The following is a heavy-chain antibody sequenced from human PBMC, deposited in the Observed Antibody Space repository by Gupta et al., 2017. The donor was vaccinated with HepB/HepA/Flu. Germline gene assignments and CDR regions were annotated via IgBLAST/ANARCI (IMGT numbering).Heavy chain of an antibody. J-gene: IGHJ4*02. CDR3: ARGRGGDFDY. D-gene: IGHD3-10*01. V-gene: IGHV3-74*01. CDR1: GFTFSSYW. CDR2: IKSDVSST. Sequence: EVQLVESGGGLVQPGGSLRLSCAASGFTFSSYWMHWVRQVPGKGLVWVARIKSDVSSTRDADSVKGRFTISRDNAKNTLYLQMNSLRAEDTAVYYGARGRGGDFDYWGQGTLVTVSS.